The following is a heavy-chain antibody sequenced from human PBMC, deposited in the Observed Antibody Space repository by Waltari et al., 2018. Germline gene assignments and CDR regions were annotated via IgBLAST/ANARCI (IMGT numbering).Heavy chain of an antibody. CDR2: INPNSGGT. CDR3: ARVFYGSGSYSNY. J-gene: IGHJ4*02. V-gene: IGHV1-2*06. D-gene: IGHD3-10*01. Sequence: QVQLVQSGAEVKKPGASVKVSCKASGYTFTGYYMHWVRQAPGQGLEWMGRINPNSGGTNYAQKFQGRVTMTRDTSISTAYMELSRLRSDDTAVDYCARVFYGSGSYSNYWGQGTLVTVSS. CDR1: GYTFTGYY.